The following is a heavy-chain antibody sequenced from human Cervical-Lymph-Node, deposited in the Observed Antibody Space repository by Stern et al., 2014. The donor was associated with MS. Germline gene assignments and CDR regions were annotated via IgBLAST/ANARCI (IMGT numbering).Heavy chain of an antibody. J-gene: IGHJ4*02. CDR1: GFTLSRYW. V-gene: IGHV3-74*01. CDR3: ARDVQGDGNYNLDH. D-gene: IGHD1-1*01. CDR2: MNNDGSTT. Sequence: EVQLEESGGGLVQPGGSLRLSCAASGFTLSRYWIHWVRQAPGKGLVWMSRMNNDGSTTNYADSVKGRFTMSRDNAKNMVYLQLNSLRADDTGIYFCARDVQGDGNYNLDHWGQGTLVTVSS.